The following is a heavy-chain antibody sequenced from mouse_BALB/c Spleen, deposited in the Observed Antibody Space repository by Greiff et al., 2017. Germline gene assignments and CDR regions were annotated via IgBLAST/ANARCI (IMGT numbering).Heavy chain of an antibody. D-gene: IGHD2-3*01. CDR1: GFSLTSYG. CDR2: IWAGGST. CDR3: ARDRDGYYWYFDV. Sequence: VQVVESGPGLVAPSQSLSITCTVSGFSLTSYGVHWVRQPPGQGLEWLGVIWAGGSTNYNSALMSRLSISKDNSKSQVFLKMNSLQTDDTAMYYCARDRDGYYWYFDVWGAGTTVTVSA. J-gene: IGHJ1*01. V-gene: IGHV2-9*02.